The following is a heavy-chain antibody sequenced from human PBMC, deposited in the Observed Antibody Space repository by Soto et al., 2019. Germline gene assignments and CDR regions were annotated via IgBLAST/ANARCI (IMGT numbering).Heavy chain of an antibody. V-gene: IGHV3-74*01. Sequence: GGSLRLSCAASGFILSGYWMHWVRQVPGKGLVWVSRINFDGSIKNYADSVKGRFTISRDNAKNTLYLQMNSLRAEDTALYYCARVLGNCGGDCYEAMDVWGQGTTVTVSS. J-gene: IGHJ6*02. CDR3: ARVLGNCGGDCYEAMDV. CDR1: GFILSGYW. CDR2: INFDGSIK. D-gene: IGHD2-21*02.